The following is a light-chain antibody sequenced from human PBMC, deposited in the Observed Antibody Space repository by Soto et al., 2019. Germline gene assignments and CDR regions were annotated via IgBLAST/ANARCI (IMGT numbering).Light chain of an antibody. CDR3: QQDSSATAWT. J-gene: IGKJ1*01. Sequence: EIVLTQSPDTLSLSPGERVTLSCRASQSLSSSYFGWYQPRHGQAPRLLIYNTSNRATGIPDRFSGSGSGTDCTLTISRLETEDLAVYDCQQDSSATAWTCGQGTKVESK. V-gene: IGKV3-20*01. CDR1: QSLSSSY. CDR2: NTS.